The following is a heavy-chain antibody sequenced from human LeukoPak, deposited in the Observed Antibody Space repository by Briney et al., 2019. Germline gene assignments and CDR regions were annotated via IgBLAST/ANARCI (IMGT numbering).Heavy chain of an antibody. D-gene: IGHD1-26*01. Sequence: GGSLRLSCAASGFTFSSYSMNWVRQAPGKGLEWVSYISYSSTIYYADSVKGRFTISRDNAKNSLYLQMNSLKTEDTAVYYCVRLIVGAHGGGWFDPWGQGTLVTVSS. CDR2: ISYSSTI. CDR1: GFTFSSYS. J-gene: IGHJ5*02. CDR3: VRLIVGAHGGGWFDP. V-gene: IGHV3-48*01.